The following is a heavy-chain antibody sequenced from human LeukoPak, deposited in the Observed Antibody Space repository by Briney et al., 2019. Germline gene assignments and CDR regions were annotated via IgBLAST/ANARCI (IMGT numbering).Heavy chain of an antibody. CDR3: AREFRGYSGYDYTFDP. Sequence: GGSLTLSCAASGFTFSTYAMHWVPQAPDKGLEWVAFIWYDGSSKYYADSVKGRCTISRDNSKNTLYLQMNSLRAEDTAVYYCAREFRGYSGYDYTFDPWGQGTLVTVSS. V-gene: IGHV3-30*02. D-gene: IGHD5-12*01. J-gene: IGHJ5*02. CDR1: GFTFSTYA. CDR2: IWYDGSSK.